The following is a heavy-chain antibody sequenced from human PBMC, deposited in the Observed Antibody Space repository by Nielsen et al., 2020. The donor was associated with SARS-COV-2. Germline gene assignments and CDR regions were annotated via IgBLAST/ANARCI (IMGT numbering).Heavy chain of an antibody. CDR3: ARHQVAGLDY. D-gene: IGHD6-19*01. Sequence: ASVKDSCKGSGYSFTSYWFGRVRQMPGKGLEWMGIIYPGDSDTRYSPSCQGQVTISADKSISTAYLQCSSLKASDTAMYYCARHQVAGLDYWGQGTLVTVSS. V-gene: IGHV5-51*01. CDR1: GYSFTSYW. CDR2: IYPGDSDT. J-gene: IGHJ4*02.